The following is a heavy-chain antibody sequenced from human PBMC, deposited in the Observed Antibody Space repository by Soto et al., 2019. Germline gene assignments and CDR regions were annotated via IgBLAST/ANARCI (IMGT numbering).Heavy chain of an antibody. V-gene: IGHV6-1*01. CDR3: AGGHYYYGLDV. CDR2: TYYRSKWYN. CDR1: GDSVSSNSAL. D-gene: IGHD3-16*01. J-gene: IGHJ6*02. Sequence: SQTLSLTCAISGDSVSSNSALWTWIRQSPSRGLEWLGRTYYRSKWYNDYAVSVKSRITINPDTSKNQFSLQLNSVTPDDTAIYYCAGGHYYYGLDVWGLGTTVTVSS.